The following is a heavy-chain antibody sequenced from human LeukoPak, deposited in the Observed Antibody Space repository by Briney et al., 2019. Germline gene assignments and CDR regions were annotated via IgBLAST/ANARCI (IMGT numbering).Heavy chain of an antibody. CDR1: GGSFSGYY. V-gene: IGHV4-34*01. Sequence: SETLSLTCAVYGGSFSGYYWSWIRQPPGKGLEWIGEINHSGSTNYNPSLKSRVTISVDTSKNQFSLKLSSVTAADTAVYYCARDYGDYGSGYWGQGTLVTVSS. CDR2: INHSGST. J-gene: IGHJ4*02. D-gene: IGHD4-17*01. CDR3: ARDYGDYGSGY.